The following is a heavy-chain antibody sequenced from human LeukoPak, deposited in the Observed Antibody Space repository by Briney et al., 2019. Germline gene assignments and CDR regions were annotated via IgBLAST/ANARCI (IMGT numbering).Heavy chain of an antibody. V-gene: IGHV1-24*01. CDR3: ATGLISSGWLFDY. CDR2: FDPEDGET. CDR1: GYTLTELS. Sequence: ASVKVSCKVSGYTLTELSMHWVRQAPGKGLEWMGGFDPEDGETIYAQKFQGRVIMTEDTSTDTAYMELSSLRSEDTAVYYCATGLISSGWLFDYWGQGTLVTVSS. D-gene: IGHD6-19*01. J-gene: IGHJ4*02.